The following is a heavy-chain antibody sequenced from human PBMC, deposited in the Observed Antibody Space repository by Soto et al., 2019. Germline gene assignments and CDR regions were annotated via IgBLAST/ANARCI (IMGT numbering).Heavy chain of an antibody. CDR2: IAYSGHT. Sequence: QLQLQESGPGLEKPSETLSLTCTVSGDSSGRTSYWGWIRQPPGKGLEWIGSIAYSGHTYYNPSPKSRVPLSVDTPTNQFSLSLGSVTAADTAVYYCARLPGPYFQGFFYYGVDVWGQGTTVTVS. J-gene: IGHJ6*02. V-gene: IGHV4-39*01. CDR1: GDSSGRTSY. CDR3: ARLPGPYFQGFFYYGVDV.